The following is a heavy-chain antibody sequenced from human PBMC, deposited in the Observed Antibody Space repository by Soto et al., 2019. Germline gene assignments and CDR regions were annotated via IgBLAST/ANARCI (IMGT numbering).Heavy chain of an antibody. V-gene: IGHV1-3*04. Sequence: QVQLVQSGAEVKKPGASLTVSCKASGYTFTSHALHWVRQAPGQGLEWMGWINTGNGNTKYSQRFQGRVTIIRDTXATTVSMDLRSPKSEDPAVYYCARGSSDWFPYFDFWGQGTLVTVSS. CDR2: INTGNGNT. CDR1: GYTFTSHA. CDR3: ARGSSDWFPYFDF. J-gene: IGHJ4*02. D-gene: IGHD3-9*01.